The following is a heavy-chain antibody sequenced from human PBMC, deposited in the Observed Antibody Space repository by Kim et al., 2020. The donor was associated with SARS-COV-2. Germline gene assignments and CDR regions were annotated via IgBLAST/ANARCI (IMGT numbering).Heavy chain of an antibody. D-gene: IGHD5-12*01. J-gene: IGHJ6*02. CDR1: GFTFSSYG. CDR2: ISYDGSNK. V-gene: IGHV3-30*18. CDR3: AKRQYSGYDLPSYYYGMDV. Sequence: GGSLRLSCAASGFTFSSYGMHWVRQAPGKGLEWVAVISYDGSNKYYADSVKGRFTISRDNSKNTLYLQMNSLRAEDTAVYYCAKRQYSGYDLPSYYYGMDVWGQGTTVTVSS.